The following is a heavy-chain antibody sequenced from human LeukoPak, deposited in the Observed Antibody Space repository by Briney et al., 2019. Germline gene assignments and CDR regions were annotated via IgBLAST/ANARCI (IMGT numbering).Heavy chain of an antibody. CDR2: INHSGST. D-gene: IGHD6-19*01. CDR3: ARGQWLDND. V-gene: IGHV4-34*01. J-gene: IGHJ4*02. CDR1: GGSFTGYY. Sequence: SETLSLTCAGYGGSFTGYYWSWIRQPPGKGLEWIGEINHSGSTNYNPSLESRVTISVDTSKNQFSLKLNSLTAADTAVYYCARGQWLDNDWGQGTLVTVSS.